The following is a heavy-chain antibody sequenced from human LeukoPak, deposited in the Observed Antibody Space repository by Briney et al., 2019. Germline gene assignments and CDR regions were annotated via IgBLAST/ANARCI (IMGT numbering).Heavy chain of an antibody. CDR3: ARDDRYCSSTSCFYYGMDV. CDR2: ISGSGGST. D-gene: IGHD2-2*01. Sequence: PGGSLRLSCAASGFTFSSYAMSWVRQAPGKGLEWVSAISGSGGSTYYADSVKGRFTISRDNSKNTLYLQMNSLRAEDTAVYYCARDDRYCSSTSCFYYGMDVWGQGTTVTVSS. CDR1: GFTFSSYA. V-gene: IGHV3-23*01. J-gene: IGHJ6*02.